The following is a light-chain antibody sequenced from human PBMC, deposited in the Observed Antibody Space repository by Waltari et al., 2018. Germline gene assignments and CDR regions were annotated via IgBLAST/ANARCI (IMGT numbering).Light chain of an antibody. CDR2: GAS. J-gene: IGKJ4*01. CDR3: QQYGSSPPLT. CDR1: QSVSSSY. Sequence: EIVLTQSPGTLSLSPGERATLSCRASQSVSSSYLAWYQQKPGQAPRLLIYGASSRATGIPDRFSGSGSGTDFTLTISRLEPEDCAVYYCQQYGSSPPLTFGGGTKEEIK. V-gene: IGKV3-20*01.